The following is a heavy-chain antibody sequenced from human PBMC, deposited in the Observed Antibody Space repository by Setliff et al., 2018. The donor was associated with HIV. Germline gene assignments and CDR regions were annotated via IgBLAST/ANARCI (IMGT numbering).Heavy chain of an antibody. D-gene: IGHD1-26*01. CDR2: VYKTGTT. J-gene: IGHJ1*01. Sequence: SETLSLTCTVSGGSTSSGSYYWSWIRQPAGKGLEWIGHVYKTGTTNYNPSLKSRVTISVDTSKSQFSLNLSSVTAADTAVYYCATYGIVGATGYFQHWGQGTLVTVS. V-gene: IGHV4-61*09. CDR3: ATYGIVGATGYFQH. CDR1: GGSTSSGSYY.